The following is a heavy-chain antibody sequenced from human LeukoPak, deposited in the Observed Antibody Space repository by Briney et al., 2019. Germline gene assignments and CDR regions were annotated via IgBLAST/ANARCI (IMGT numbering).Heavy chain of an antibody. V-gene: IGHV1-8*01. CDR2: MNPNSGNT. CDR3: ARVGSGSYHRFPPFVVYYYMDV. Sequence: GASVTVSCKASGYTFTSYDINWVRQATGQGLEWMGWMNPNSGNTGYAQKFQGRVTMTRNTSISTAYMELSSLRSEDTAVYYCARVGSGSYHRFPPFVVYYYMDVWGKGTTVTISS. CDR1: GYTFTSYD. J-gene: IGHJ6*03. D-gene: IGHD3-10*01.